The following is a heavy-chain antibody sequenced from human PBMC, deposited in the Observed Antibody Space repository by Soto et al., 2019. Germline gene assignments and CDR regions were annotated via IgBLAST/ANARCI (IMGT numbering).Heavy chain of an antibody. D-gene: IGHD3-10*01. CDR3: AKDISRGPMGMSLRS. Sequence: GTLRLSCAASLFNGSDVGINWVRHAPGKGLEWLAVISSGGCGKMYADSVKCRFTISRDNSEKNLYLKMNRLKIDDTAVYYCAKDISRGPMGMSLRSWGQGALVNVSS. J-gene: IGHJ5*02. V-gene: IGHV3-30*18. CDR1: LFNGSDVG. CDR2: ISSGGCGK.